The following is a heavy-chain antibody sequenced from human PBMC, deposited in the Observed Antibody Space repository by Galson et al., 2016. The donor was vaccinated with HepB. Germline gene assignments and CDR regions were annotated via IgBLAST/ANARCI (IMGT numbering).Heavy chain of an antibody. CDR1: GFTFDTHA. CDR3: ARSPPRVTAYFDY. CDR2: ISKSGNNT. J-gene: IGHJ4*02. Sequence: SLRLSCAASGFTFDTHAMTWVRQTPGKGLEWVSTISKSGNNTYYSESLKGRFTVSRDNSENRVFLQLDSPTAEDTAVYYCARSPPRVTAYFDYWGQGALVTVSS. V-gene: IGHV3-23*05.